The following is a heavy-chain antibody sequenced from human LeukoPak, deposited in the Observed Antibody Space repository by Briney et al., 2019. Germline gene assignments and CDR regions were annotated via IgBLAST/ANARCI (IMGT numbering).Heavy chain of an antibody. CDR3: AREAITWGALKYFDL. V-gene: IGHV1-18*01. CDR1: GYTFTNYV. J-gene: IGHJ2*01. D-gene: IGHD5-24*01. Sequence: GASVKVSCKASGYTFTNYVLSWVRQAPGQGLEWMGWISAYNGNTNYPQKFQGRGTMTTDTSTSTAYMELRSLSSDDTHMFYCAREAITWGALKYFDLWGRGTLVTVSS. CDR2: ISAYNGNT.